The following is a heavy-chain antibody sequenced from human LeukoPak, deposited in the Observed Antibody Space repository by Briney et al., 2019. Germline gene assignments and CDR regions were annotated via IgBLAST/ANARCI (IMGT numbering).Heavy chain of an antibody. Sequence: PGGSLRLSCGVAGFTLSDYYMSWIRQAPGKALEWISDISSRDGTINFADSVRGRFAVSWDNGKNSLFLQMNSLRADDTAIYYCARETVAGTFDYWGQGALVTVSS. D-gene: IGHD6-19*01. CDR1: GFTLSDYY. CDR2: ISSRDGTI. CDR3: ARETVAGTFDY. V-gene: IGHV3-11*01. J-gene: IGHJ4*02.